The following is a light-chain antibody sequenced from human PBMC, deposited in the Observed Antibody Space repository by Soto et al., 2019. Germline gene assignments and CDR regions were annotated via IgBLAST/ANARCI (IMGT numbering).Light chain of an antibody. J-gene: IGKJ4*01. CDR2: RAS. CDR1: QSVSSDY. Sequence: EIVLTQSPGTLPLSQRERATLSCSASQSVSSDYLAWYQQKPGQTPKVLIYRASSRATGIPDRFSGSGSGTDFTLTIGRLEPEDFAVYYCQQYGSSPLTFGGGTKVEIK. CDR3: QQYGSSPLT. V-gene: IGKV3-20*01.